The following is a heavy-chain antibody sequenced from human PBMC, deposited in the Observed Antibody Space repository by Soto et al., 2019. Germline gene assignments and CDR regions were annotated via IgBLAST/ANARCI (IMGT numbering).Heavy chain of an antibody. V-gene: IGHV4-30-2*01. Sequence: PSETLSLTCAVSGGSISSGGYSWSWVRQPPGKGQEWIGYIFHSGSTYYNPSLKSRVTISVDKSKNQFSLKLSSVTAADTAVYYFARDPASGQQLHYYGMDVWGQGTTVTVSS. CDR3: ARDPASGQQLHYYGMDV. J-gene: IGHJ6*02. CDR2: IFHSGST. CDR1: GGSISSGGYS. D-gene: IGHD6-13*01.